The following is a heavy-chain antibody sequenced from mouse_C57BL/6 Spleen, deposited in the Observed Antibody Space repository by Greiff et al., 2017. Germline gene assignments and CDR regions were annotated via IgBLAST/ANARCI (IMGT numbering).Heavy chain of an antibody. J-gene: IGHJ2*01. V-gene: IGHV1-39*01. CDR3: ARGGYYGSSPDY. CDR1: GYSFTDYN. Sequence: EVKLMESGPELVKPGASVKISCKASGYSFTDYNMNWVKQSNGKSLEWIGVINPNYGTTSYNQKFKGKATLTVDQSSSTAYMQLNSLTSEDSAVYYCARGGYYGSSPDYWGQGTTLTVSS. CDR2: INPNYGTT. D-gene: IGHD1-1*01.